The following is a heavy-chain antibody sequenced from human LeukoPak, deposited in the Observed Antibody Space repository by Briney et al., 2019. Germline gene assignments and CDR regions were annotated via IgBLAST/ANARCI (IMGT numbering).Heavy chain of an antibody. CDR1: GFIFSDYY. CDR3: ARGSGNVPYYYYGMDA. J-gene: IGHJ6*02. CDR2: ISSSSSHT. D-gene: IGHD1-26*01. V-gene: IGHV3-11*06. Sequence: GGSLRLSCAASGFIFSDYYMSWIRQAPGKGLEWVSDISSSSSHTKYADSVKGRFTISRGNSKNTLYLQMNSLRAEDTAVYYCARGSGNVPYYYYGMDAWGQGTTVTVSS.